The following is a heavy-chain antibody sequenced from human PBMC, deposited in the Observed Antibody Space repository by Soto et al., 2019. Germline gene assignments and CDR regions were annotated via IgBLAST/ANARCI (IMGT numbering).Heavy chain of an antibody. J-gene: IGHJ5*02. CDR2: INDYGTTI. CDR3: ARIDRS. Sequence: PGGSLRLSCAASGFTLGNYWMHWVRQAPGKGLVWVSRINDYGTTINYAESVEGRFIISRDDAKSEVYLQMNNLRAEDTAVYYCARIDRSWGQGTLVTVSS. V-gene: IGHV3-74*01. CDR1: GFTLGNYW.